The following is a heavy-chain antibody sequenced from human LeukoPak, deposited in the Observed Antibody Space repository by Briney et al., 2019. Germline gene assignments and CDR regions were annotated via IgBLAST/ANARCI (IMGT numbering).Heavy chain of an antibody. J-gene: IGHJ4*02. CDR2: ISSSGSTI. Sequence: QAGGSLRLSCAASGFTFDDYAMHWVRQAPGKGLEWVSYISSSGSTIYYADSVKGRFTISRDNAKNSLYLQMNSLRAEDTAVYYCARDRRMVGHFDYWGQGTLVTVSS. D-gene: IGHD2-8*01. CDR3: ARDRRMVGHFDY. CDR1: GFTFDDYA. V-gene: IGHV3-48*03.